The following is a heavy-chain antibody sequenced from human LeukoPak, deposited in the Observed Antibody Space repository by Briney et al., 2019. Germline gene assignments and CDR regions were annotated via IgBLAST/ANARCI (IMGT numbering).Heavy chain of an antibody. Sequence: ASVKVSCKTSGYTFTDYYIHWVRQAPGQGLEWMGWINPNSGETNSAQKFQGRITMTGDTSISTAYMELRRVTSDDTAVYYCARDRDYSNTERGFDYWGQGTLVTVSS. J-gene: IGHJ4*02. CDR3: ARDRDYSNTERGFDY. CDR1: GYTFTDYY. CDR2: INPNSGET. D-gene: IGHD4-11*01. V-gene: IGHV1-2*02.